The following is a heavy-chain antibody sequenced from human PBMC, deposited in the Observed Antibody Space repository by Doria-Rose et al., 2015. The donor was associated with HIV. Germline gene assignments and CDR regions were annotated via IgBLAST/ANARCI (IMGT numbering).Heavy chain of an antibody. CDR2: SFSDDER. Sequence: QVTLKESGPVLVKPTETLTLTCTVSGVSLSSPGMGVSWIRQPTGKALEWLANSFSDDERSYKTSLESRLTISRGTSKSQVVLTMTDMDPVDTATYYCARIKSSRWYHKYYFDFWGQGTLVIVSA. J-gene: IGHJ4*02. CDR1: GVSLSSPGMG. CDR3: ARIKSSRWYHKYYFDF. D-gene: IGHD6-13*01. V-gene: IGHV2-26*01.